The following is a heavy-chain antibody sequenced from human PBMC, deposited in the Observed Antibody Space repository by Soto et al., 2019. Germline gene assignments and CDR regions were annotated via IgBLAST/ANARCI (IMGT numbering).Heavy chain of an antibody. J-gene: IGHJ4*02. CDR3: ASHPYSSSWYS. D-gene: IGHD6-13*01. Sequence: EVQLVESGGGLVQPGGSLRLSCAASGFTFSSYWMSWVRQAPGKGLEWVANIKQDGSEKYYVDSVKGRFTISRDTARNSLYLQMNSLRAEDPAVYYCASHPYSSSWYSWGQGTLVTFSS. V-gene: IGHV3-7*02. CDR2: IKQDGSEK. CDR1: GFTFSSYW.